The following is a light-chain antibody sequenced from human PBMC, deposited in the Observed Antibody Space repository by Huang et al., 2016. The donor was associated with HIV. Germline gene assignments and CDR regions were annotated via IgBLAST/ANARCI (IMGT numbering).Light chain of an antibody. Sequence: EVVLTQSPGTLSLSPGERATLFCRASQGVSSNQLAWYQQKRGQAPRLLMYGASARATGIPDRFIGRGSGTGFTLTNSGLEPEDSAVYYCQQYSNPPWTFGQGTKVEIQ. V-gene: IGKV3-20*01. CDR1: QGVSSNQ. CDR3: QQYSNPPWT. CDR2: GAS. J-gene: IGKJ1*01.